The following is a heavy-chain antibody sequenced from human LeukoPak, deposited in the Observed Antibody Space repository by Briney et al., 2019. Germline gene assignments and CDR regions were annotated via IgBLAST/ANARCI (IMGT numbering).Heavy chain of an antibody. CDR1: GFTFSSNW. Sequence: GGSLRLSCTASGFTFSSNWMSWVRQAPGKGLEWVANIKQDGSEKNYVDSAKGRFTISRDNAKNSLYLQMNSLRAEDTAVYYCATDRDWTLLDYWGQGTLVTVSS. CDR3: ATDRDWTLLDY. CDR2: IKQDGSEK. J-gene: IGHJ4*02. V-gene: IGHV3-7*01. D-gene: IGHD1-1*01.